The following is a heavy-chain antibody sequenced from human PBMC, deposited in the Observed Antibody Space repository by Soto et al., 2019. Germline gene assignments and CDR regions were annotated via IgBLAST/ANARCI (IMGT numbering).Heavy chain of an antibody. V-gene: IGHV3-23*01. CDR2: ITGSGSNP. CDR1: GFTFSTYA. Sequence: EVHLLESGGGLVQPGGSLRLSCAASGFTFSTYAMHWVRQAPGKGLEWVSSITGSGSNPYYAASVKGRFTISRDNSRNTLFLQMDSLRTEDTALYYCAKSQDIVAAARFDHWGQGTLLTVSS. J-gene: IGHJ4*02. CDR3: AKSQDIVAAARFDH. D-gene: IGHD5-12*01.